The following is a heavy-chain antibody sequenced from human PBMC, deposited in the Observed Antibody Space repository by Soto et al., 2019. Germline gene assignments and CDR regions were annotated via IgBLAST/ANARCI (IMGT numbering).Heavy chain of an antibody. Sequence: QVQLVESGGGVPQPGRSLRLSCAASGFTFSSYGLYWVRHAPGKGLEWVAVISYDGSNKYNADSVKGRFTISRDNSENTLYMQMNSLRAEDTAVYYCAKELATAAAGPDFDPWGQGTLVTVSS. CDR2: ISYDGSNK. J-gene: IGHJ5*02. V-gene: IGHV3-30*18. D-gene: IGHD6-13*01. CDR1: GFTFSSYG. CDR3: AKELATAAAGPDFDP.